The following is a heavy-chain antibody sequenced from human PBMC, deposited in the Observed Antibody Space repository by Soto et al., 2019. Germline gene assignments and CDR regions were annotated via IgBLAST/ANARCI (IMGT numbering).Heavy chain of an antibody. V-gene: IGHV4-39*06. CDR2: TYYNGNA. D-gene: IGHD6-13*01. J-gene: IGHJ5*02. Sequence: SETLSLTCAVSGGSIDRSNYYWDWIRQSPGKGLEWIGTTYYNGNAYYNPSLKSRVTMSVDTSKNQFPLKLISVTAADTAVYYCARESILGPDNFSWPWFDPWGQGTLVTVSS. CDR1: GGSIDRSNYY. CDR3: ARESILGPDNFSWPWFDP.